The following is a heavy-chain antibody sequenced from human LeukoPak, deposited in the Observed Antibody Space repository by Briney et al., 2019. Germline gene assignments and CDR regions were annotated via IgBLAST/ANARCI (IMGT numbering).Heavy chain of an antibody. Sequence: SVKVSCKASGGTFSSYAISWVRQAPGQGLEWMGRIIPILGIANYAQKLQGRVTMTTDTSTSTAYMELRSLRSDDTAVYYCARDRGIVGATTNWGQGTLVTVSS. CDR1: GGTFSSYA. J-gene: IGHJ4*02. V-gene: IGHV1-69*04. D-gene: IGHD1-26*01. CDR2: IIPILGIA. CDR3: ARDRGIVGATTN.